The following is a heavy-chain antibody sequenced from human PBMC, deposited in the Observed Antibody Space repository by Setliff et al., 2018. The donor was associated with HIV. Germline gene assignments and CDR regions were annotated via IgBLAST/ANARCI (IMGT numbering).Heavy chain of an antibody. Sequence: KPGGSLRLSCAVSEFTFSNAWMSWVRQAPGKGLEWVGRIKSKTDGGTTEYAAPVRGRFTISRDDSKDTLYLQMSGLKTEDTAVYYCATDENNYGNLFDYWGQGTLVTVSS. D-gene: IGHD5-18*01. J-gene: IGHJ4*02. CDR3: ATDENNYGNLFDY. CDR1: EFTFSNAW. V-gene: IGHV3-15*01. CDR2: IKSKTDGGTT.